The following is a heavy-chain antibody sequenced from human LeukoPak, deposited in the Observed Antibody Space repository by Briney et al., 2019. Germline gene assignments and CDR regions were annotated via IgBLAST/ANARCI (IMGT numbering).Heavy chain of an antibody. Sequence: GGSLRLSCAASGFTFTTYSMNWVRQAPGKGLEWVSYISSSGDTIYYADSVQGRFTISRDNAKNSLYLQMSSLRAEDTAVYYCARGDGTGLDSWGQGTLVTVSS. CDR1: GFTFTTYS. J-gene: IGHJ4*02. D-gene: IGHD1-1*01. CDR3: ARGDGTGLDS. V-gene: IGHV3-48*04. CDR2: ISSSGDTI.